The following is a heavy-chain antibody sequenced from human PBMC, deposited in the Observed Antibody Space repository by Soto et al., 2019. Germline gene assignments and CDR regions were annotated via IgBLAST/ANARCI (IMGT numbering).Heavy chain of an antibody. CDR2: LSNTGRRT. Sequence: PGGSLRLSCVASVFPFGANAMSWVRQAPGKGLEWVSGLSNTGRRTSYADSVKGRFNISRDNSENTVYLQVNSLRVEDTAVYYCATEMGATQGPFDNWGRGTLVTVSS. J-gene: IGHJ4*02. V-gene: IGHV3-23*01. CDR3: ATEMGATQGPFDN. D-gene: IGHD1-26*01. CDR1: VFPFGANA.